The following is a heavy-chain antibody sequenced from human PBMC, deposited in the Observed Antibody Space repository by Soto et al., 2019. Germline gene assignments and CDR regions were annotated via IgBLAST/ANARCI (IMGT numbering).Heavy chain of an antibody. Sequence: ASVKVSCKASGYTFTSYGISWVRQAPGQGLEWMGWISAYNGNTNYAQKLQGRVTMTTDTSTSTAYMELRSLRSDDTAVYYCARVTIFGVVLLAAFDIWGQGTMVTVSS. CDR1: GYTFTSYG. CDR3: ARVTIFGVVLLAAFDI. CDR2: ISAYNGNT. V-gene: IGHV1-18*01. J-gene: IGHJ3*02. D-gene: IGHD3-3*01.